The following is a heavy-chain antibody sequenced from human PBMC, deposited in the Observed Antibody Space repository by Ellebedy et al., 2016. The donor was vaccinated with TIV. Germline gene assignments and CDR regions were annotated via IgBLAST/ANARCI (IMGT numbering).Heavy chain of an antibody. CDR2: IIPNFGTT. J-gene: IGHJ4*02. CDR1: GGTFSSFA. Sequence: AASVKVSCKASGGTFSSFAISWVRQAPGQGLEWVGVIIPNFGTTKYAQKFQGRVTMTADESSSTVFMEMSSLRSEDTAVFYCATPGGGVSAPFDYWGQGTLVTVSS. CDR3: ATPGGGVSAPFDY. V-gene: IGHV1-69*13. D-gene: IGHD3-16*02.